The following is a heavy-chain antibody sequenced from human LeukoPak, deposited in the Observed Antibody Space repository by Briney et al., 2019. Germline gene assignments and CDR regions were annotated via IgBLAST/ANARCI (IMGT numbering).Heavy chain of an antibody. V-gene: IGHV4-59*01. CDR2: IYYSGST. CDR3: ARSMVRGDFNWFDP. D-gene: IGHD3-10*01. Sequence: SETLSLTCTVSGGSISSYYWSWIRQPPGKGLEWIGYIYYSGSTNYNPSLKSRVTISVDTPKNQFSLKLSSVTAADTAVYYCARSMVRGDFNWFDPWGQGTLVTVSS. CDR1: GGSISSYY. J-gene: IGHJ5*02.